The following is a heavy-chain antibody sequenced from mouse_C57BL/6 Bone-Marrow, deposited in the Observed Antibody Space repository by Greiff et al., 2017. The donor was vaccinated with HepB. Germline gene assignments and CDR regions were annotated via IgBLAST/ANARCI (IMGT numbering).Heavy chain of an antibody. CDR3: ARGDGYYVWYFDV. CDR1: GFTFSDYG. D-gene: IGHD2-3*01. CDR2: ISSGSSTI. V-gene: IGHV5-17*01. J-gene: IGHJ1*03. Sequence: EVKVVESGGGLVKPGGSLKLSCAASGFTFSDYGMHWVRQAPEKGLEWVAYISSGSSTIYYADTVKGRFTISRDNAKNNLFLQMTSLRSEDTAMYYCARGDGYYVWYFDVWGTGTTVTVSS.